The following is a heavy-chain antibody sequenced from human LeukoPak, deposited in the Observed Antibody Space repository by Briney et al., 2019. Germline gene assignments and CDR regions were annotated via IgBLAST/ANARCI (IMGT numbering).Heavy chain of an antibody. J-gene: IGHJ5*02. CDR3: ARVGLRLPDWFDP. Sequence: SETLSLTCTVSGGSISRYYWSWIRQPPGKGLEWIGYIYYSGSTNYNPSLKSRVTISVDTSKNQFSLKLSSVTAADTAVYYCARVGLRLPDWFDPWGQGTLVTVSS. V-gene: IGHV4-59*08. CDR2: IYYSGST. D-gene: IGHD4-17*01. CDR1: GGSISRYY.